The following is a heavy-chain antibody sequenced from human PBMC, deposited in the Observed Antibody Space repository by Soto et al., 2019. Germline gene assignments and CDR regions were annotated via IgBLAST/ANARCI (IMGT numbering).Heavy chain of an antibody. CDR3: ARRKERSGPHYFDS. CDR1: GYTFITSD. J-gene: IGHJ4*02. D-gene: IGHD1-1*01. CDR2: MNPYNGNA. Sequence: QVQLVQSGAEVKKPGASVKVSCKASGYTFITSDINWVRQDPGQGLEWMGWMNPYNGNAGYAQKFQGRVTMPRNTSISTAYMELTSLKSNDTAVYFWARRKERSGPHYFDSWGQGTMVTVSS. V-gene: IGHV1-8*01.